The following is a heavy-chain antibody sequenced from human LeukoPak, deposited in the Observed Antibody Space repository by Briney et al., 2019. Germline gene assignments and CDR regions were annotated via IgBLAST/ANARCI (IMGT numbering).Heavy chain of an antibody. CDR1: GFTFSSYG. CDR2: IRYDGSNK. Sequence: GGSLRLSCAASGFTFSSYGMHWVRQAPGKGLEWVAFIRYDGSNKYYADSVKGRFTISRDNSKNTLYLQINSLRAEDTAVYYCAKTKGLHSSDPFDYWGQGTLVTVSS. CDR3: AKTKGLHSSDPFDY. V-gene: IGHV3-30*02. D-gene: IGHD6-6*01. J-gene: IGHJ4*02.